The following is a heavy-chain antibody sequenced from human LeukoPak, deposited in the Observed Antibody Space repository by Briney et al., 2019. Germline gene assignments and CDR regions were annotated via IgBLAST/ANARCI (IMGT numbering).Heavy chain of an antibody. CDR1: GCSISSYY. Sequence: PSETLSLSCTVSGCSISSYYWSWIRQPPGKGLEWIGYIYYSGSTNYNPSLKSRVTISVDTSKNQFSLKLSSVTAADTAVYYCARAPVRGGNAYFDYWGQGTLVTVSS. D-gene: IGHD4-23*01. CDR2: IYYSGST. J-gene: IGHJ4*02. V-gene: IGHV4-59*01. CDR3: ARAPVRGGNAYFDY.